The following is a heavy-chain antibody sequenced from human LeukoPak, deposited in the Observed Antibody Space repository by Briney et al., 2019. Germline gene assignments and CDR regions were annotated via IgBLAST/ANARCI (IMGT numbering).Heavy chain of an antibody. CDR1: TFTFSQSW. CDR2: INEDGSRT. J-gene: IGHJ3*02. CDR3: ARDPAWGAFDI. D-gene: IGHD7-27*01. Sequence: GGSLRLSCVASTFTFSQSWMTWIRQAPGKGLECLANINEDGSRTDYVDSVWGRFTISRDNAKNSLYLEMNSLRDEDTAVYYCARDPAWGAFDIWGQGTMVTVSS. V-gene: IGHV3-7*01.